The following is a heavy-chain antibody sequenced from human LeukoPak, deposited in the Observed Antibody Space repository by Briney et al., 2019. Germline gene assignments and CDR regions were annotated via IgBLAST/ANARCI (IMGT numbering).Heavy chain of an antibody. J-gene: IGHJ3*02. D-gene: IGHD5-12*01. V-gene: IGHV3-21*01. Sequence: PGGSLRLSCAASGFTFSSFAMHWVRQAPGKGLEWLSSICRSSDYIYYADSLKGRFTISRDNARNSLYLQMSSLRAEDTALYYCAREIYSNSDHDDAFDIWGQGTMVTVSS. CDR2: ICRSSDYI. CDR3: AREIYSNSDHDDAFDI. CDR1: GFTFSSFA.